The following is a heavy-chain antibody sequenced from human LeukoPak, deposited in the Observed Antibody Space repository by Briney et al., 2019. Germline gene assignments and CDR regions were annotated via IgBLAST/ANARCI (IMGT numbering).Heavy chain of an antibody. Sequence: SETLSLTCAVYGGSFSGYYWSWVRQPPGKGLEWIGEMNHSGSTNYNPSLKSRLTISVDTSKNHFSLKLSSVTAADTAVYYCARGRQLVLLRKRNWFDPWGQGTLVTVSS. J-gene: IGHJ5*02. D-gene: IGHD6-13*01. CDR3: ARGRQLVLLRKRNWFDP. CDR1: GGSFSGYY. V-gene: IGHV4-34*01. CDR2: MNHSGST.